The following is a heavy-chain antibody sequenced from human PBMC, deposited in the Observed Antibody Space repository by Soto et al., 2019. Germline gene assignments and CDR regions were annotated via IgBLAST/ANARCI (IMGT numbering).Heavy chain of an antibody. J-gene: IGHJ4*02. CDR1: GYTFTSYY. CDR3: ARSLVEGITGILYYFDY. CDR2: INPSGGST. D-gene: IGHD1-20*01. V-gene: IGHV1-46*01. Sequence: GASVKVSCKASGYTFTSYYMHWVRQAPGQGLEWMGIINPSGGSTSYAQKFQGRVTMTRDTSTSTVYMELSSLRSEDTAVYYCARSLVEGITGILYYFDYWGQGTLVTVSS.